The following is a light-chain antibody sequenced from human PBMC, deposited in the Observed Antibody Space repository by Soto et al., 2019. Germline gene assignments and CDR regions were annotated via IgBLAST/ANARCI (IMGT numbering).Light chain of an antibody. J-gene: IGKJ4*01. Sequence: DIQMTQSPSSLSASIGDRVTITCQASQDISNNLNWYQQKPGKAPKLLIDDASNLKTGVPSRFSGSGSETDFTFTISSLQPEDIATYYCQQYFHRLLTFGGGTKVEI. CDR1: QDISNN. CDR2: DAS. CDR3: QQYFHRLLT. V-gene: IGKV1-33*01.